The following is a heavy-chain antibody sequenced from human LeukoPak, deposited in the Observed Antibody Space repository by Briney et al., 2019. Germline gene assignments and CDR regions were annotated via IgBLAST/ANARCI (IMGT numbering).Heavy chain of an antibody. CDR3: ARYSGYSSSWYPGPYNWFDP. J-gene: IGHJ5*02. D-gene: IGHD6-13*01. CDR2: INHSGST. Sequence: PSETLSLTCAVYGGSFSGYYWSWIRQPPGKGLEWIGEINHSGSTNYNPSLKSRVTISVDTSKNQFSLKLSSVTAADTAVYYCARYSGYSSSWYPGPYNWFDPWGQETLVTVSS. V-gene: IGHV4-34*01. CDR1: GGSFSGYY.